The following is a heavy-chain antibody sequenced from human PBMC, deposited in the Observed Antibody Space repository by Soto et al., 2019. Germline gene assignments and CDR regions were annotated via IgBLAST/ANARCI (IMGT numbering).Heavy chain of an antibody. CDR1: GGTFSSYA. Sequence: SVKVSCKASGGTFSSYAISWVRQAPGQGLEWMGGIIPIFGTANYAQKFQGRVTITADESTSTAYMELSSLRSEDTAVYYCMGIAAAGPDAFDIWGQGTMVTVSS. J-gene: IGHJ3*02. V-gene: IGHV1-69*13. D-gene: IGHD6-13*01. CDR3: MGIAAAGPDAFDI. CDR2: IIPIFGTA.